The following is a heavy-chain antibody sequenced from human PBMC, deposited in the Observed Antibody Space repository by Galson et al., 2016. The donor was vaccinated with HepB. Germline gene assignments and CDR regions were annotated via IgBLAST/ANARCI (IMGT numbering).Heavy chain of an antibody. CDR1: GISLNNYW. Sequence: SLRLSCAVSGISLNNYWMHWVRQVPGKGLVWVARIDHEGRGTSYADSVRGRFTMSRDSAKSTVYLQMDSLRAEDTAVYYCGTVFEYWGQGSRATVSS. CDR2: IDHEGRGT. V-gene: IGHV3-74*01. CDR3: GTVFEY. J-gene: IGHJ4*02.